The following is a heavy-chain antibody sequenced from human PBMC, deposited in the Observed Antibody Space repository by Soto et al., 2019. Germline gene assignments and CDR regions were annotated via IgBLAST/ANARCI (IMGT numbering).Heavy chain of an antibody. Sequence: VGSLRLSCAASGFTFSSYAMSWVRQAPGKGLEWVSAISGSGGSTYYADSVKGRFTISRDNSKNTLYLQMNSLRAEDTAVYYCAKAPYCSSTSCRPSYYYGMDVWGQGTTVTVSS. J-gene: IGHJ6*02. CDR2: ISGSGGST. CDR3: AKAPYCSSTSCRPSYYYGMDV. V-gene: IGHV3-23*01. CDR1: GFTFSSYA. D-gene: IGHD2-2*01.